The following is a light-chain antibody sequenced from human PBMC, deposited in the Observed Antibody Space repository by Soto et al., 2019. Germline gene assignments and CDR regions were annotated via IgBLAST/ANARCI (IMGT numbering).Light chain of an antibody. CDR2: DAS. V-gene: IGKV3-20*01. CDR3: QRYGSPRT. J-gene: IGKJ1*01. CDR1: QSVSSN. Sequence: EIVMTQSPATLSVSPGERATLSCRASQSVSSNLAWYQQKPGQAPRLLIYDASSGATGIPDRFSGGGSGTDFTLTISSLEPEDFAVYYCQRYGSPRTFGQGTKVDIK.